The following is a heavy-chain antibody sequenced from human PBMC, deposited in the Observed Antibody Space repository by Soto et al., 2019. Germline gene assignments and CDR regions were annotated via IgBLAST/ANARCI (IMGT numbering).Heavy chain of an antibody. V-gene: IGHV1-69*01. J-gene: IGHJ5*02. CDR3: ERWSMTTVTTRGDWFDP. D-gene: IGHD4-4*01. Sequence: QVQLVQSGAEVKKPGSSVKVSCKASGGTFSSYAISWVRQAPGRGLEWMGGVIPIFGTANYAQKFQGRVTIAADEYTSTAYMELSSLRSEDTAEYYCERWSMTTVTTRGDWFDPWGQGTLVTVSS. CDR1: GGTFSSYA. CDR2: VIPIFGTA.